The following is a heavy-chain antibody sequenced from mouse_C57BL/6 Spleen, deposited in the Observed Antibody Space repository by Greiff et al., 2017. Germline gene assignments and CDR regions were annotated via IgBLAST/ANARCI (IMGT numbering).Heavy chain of an antibody. V-gene: IGHV14-4*01. CDR3: TPGDYEDY. D-gene: IGHD2-4*01. CDR2: IDPENGDT. Sequence: VQLQQSGAELVRPGASVKLSCTASGFNIKDDYMHWVKQRPEQGLEWIGWIDPENGDTEYASKFQGKATITADTSSNTAYLQLSSLTSEDTAVYYCTPGDYEDYWGQGTTLTVSS. J-gene: IGHJ2*01. CDR1: GFNIKDDY.